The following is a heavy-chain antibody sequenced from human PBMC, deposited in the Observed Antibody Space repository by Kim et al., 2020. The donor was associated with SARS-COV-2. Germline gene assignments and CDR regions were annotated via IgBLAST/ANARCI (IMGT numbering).Heavy chain of an antibody. CDR1: GGSFSGYY. J-gene: IGHJ3*02. CDR3: ARPRGSSSLIGAFDI. Sequence: SETMSLTCAVYGGSFSGYYWSWIRQPPGKGLEWIGEINHSGSTNYNPSLKSRVTISVDTSKNQFSLKLSSVTAADTAVYYCARPRGSSSLIGAFDIWGQGTMVTVSS. CDR2: INHSGST. D-gene: IGHD6-13*01. V-gene: IGHV4-34*01.